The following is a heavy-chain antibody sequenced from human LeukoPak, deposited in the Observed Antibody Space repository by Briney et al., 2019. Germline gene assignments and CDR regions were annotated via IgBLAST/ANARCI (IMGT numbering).Heavy chain of an antibody. CDR3: ARAPNYYGSGSYPDY. CDR1: GGSISSYY. J-gene: IGHJ4*02. Sequence: SETLSLTCTVSGGSISSYYWSWIRQPPGQGLEWMGYIYYSGSTNYNPSLKSRVTISVDTSKNQFSLKLSSVTAADTAVYYCARAPNYYGSGSYPDYWGQGTLVTVSS. V-gene: IGHV4-59*01. CDR2: IYYSGST. D-gene: IGHD3-10*01.